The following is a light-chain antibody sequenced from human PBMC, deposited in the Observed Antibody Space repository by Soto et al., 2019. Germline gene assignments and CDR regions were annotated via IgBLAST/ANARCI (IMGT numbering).Light chain of an antibody. CDR3: CSYTRSYTWV. V-gene: IGLV2-14*01. CDR1: SSDVGDGDF. Sequence: QSALTQPPSVSGSPGQSITISCTGTSSDVGDGDFVSWYQQRPGKAPKLMIYKVSNRPSGVSNRFSGSKSGNTASLTISGLQAEDEADYYCCSYTRSYTWVFGGGTKLTVL. J-gene: IGLJ3*02. CDR2: KVS.